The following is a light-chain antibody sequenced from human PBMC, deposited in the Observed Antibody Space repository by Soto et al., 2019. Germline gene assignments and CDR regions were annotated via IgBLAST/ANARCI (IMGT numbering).Light chain of an antibody. CDR1: QTISIW. J-gene: IGKJ1*01. Sequence: DIQMTQSPSTLSGSVGDRVTITCRASQTISIWLAWYQQKPGKAPKLLIYKASTLKSGVPSRFSGSGSGTEFTLTSSSLQPDDFETYSSQHYNSYSEAFGQGNKVELK. CDR3: QHYNSYSEA. V-gene: IGKV1-5*03. CDR2: KAS.